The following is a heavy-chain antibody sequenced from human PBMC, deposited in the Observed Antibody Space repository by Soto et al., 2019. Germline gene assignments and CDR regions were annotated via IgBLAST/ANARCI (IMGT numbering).Heavy chain of an antibody. CDR2: IYYSGST. CDR3: SASSSWAHTCFDP. D-gene: IGHD6-13*01. CDR1: GGSISSGGYY. V-gene: IGHV4-31*03. Sequence: QVQLQESGPGLVKPSQTLSLTCTVSGGSISSGGYYWSWIRQHPGKGLEWIGYIYYSGSTYYNPSLTSRVTLAVDTSKNQFALKRSSVPAADTAVYYCSASSSWAHTCFDPWGQGTLVTVSS. J-gene: IGHJ5*02.